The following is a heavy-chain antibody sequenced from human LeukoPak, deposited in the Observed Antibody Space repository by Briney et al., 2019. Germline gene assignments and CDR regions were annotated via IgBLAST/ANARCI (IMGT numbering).Heavy chain of an antibody. D-gene: IGHD6-6*01. J-gene: IGHJ6*02. CDR1: GFTFSSYA. CDR2: ISGSGGST. Sequence: PGGSLRLSCAASGFTFSSYAMSWVRQAPGKGLEWVSAISGSGGSTYYADSVKGRFTISRDNSKNTLYLQMNSLRAEDTAVYYCATAPYSSSSWALNYYDGMDVWGQGTTVTVSS. V-gene: IGHV3-23*01. CDR3: ATAPYSSSSWALNYYDGMDV.